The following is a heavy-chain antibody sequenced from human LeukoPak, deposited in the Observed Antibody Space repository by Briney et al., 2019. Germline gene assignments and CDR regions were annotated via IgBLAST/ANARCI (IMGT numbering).Heavy chain of an antibody. CDR3: AREDSAAGGYYFDY. D-gene: IGHD6-13*01. J-gene: IGHJ4*02. CDR1: GFTVSSNY. Sequence: PGGSLRLSCAASGFTVSSNYMSWVRHAPGKGLEWVSVIYSGSSTYYADSVKGRFTISRDNSKNTLYLQMNSLRAEDTAVYYCAREDSAAGGYYFDYWGQGTLVTVSS. V-gene: IGHV3-53*01. CDR2: IYSGSST.